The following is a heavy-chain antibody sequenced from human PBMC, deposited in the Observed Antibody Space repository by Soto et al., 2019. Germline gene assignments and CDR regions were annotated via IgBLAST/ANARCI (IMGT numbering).Heavy chain of an antibody. D-gene: IGHD4-17*01. CDR3: AREAYGKLSAFDI. J-gene: IGHJ3*02. V-gene: IGHV1-3*01. CDR1: GYTFTSYA. CDR2: INAGNGNT. Sequence: QVQLVQSGAEVKKPGASVKVSCKASGYTFTSYAMHWVRQAPGQRLEWMGWINAGNGNTKYSQKFQGRVTITTDTSASTAYMELSSLRPEDTAVYYCAREAYGKLSAFDIWGQGTMVTVSS.